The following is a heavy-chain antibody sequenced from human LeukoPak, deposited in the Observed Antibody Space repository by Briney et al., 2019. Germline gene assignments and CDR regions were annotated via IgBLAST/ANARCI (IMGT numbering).Heavy chain of an antibody. CDR1: GITFSNYG. J-gene: IGHJ4*02. D-gene: IGHD3-22*01. Sequence: PGRSLRLACAASGITFSNYGMHWVRQAPGKGPEWVALISYDGSHKYYSDSVKGRFTISRDNSKNTLYLQMNSLRAEDTAVYYCAKDLESSGPIFDYWGQGTLVTVSS. CDR2: ISYDGSHK. CDR3: AKDLESSGPIFDY. V-gene: IGHV3-30*18.